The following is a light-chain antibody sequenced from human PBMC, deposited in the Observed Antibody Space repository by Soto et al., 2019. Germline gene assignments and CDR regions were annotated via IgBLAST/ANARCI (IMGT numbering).Light chain of an antibody. CDR1: SSDVGGYTY. CDR2: EVS. V-gene: IGLV2-8*01. CDR3: SSYAGGNNFHVV. J-gene: IGLJ2*01. Sequence: QSALTQPASVSGSPGQSITISCTGTSSDVGGYTYVSWYQQHPGKAPKLMIYEVSERPSGVSDRFSGSKSGNTASLTVSGLQAEDEADYYCSSYAGGNNFHVVFGGGTKLTVL.